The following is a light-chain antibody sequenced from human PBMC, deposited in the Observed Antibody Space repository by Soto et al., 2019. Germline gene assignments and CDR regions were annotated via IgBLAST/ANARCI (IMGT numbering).Light chain of an antibody. CDR3: QQYGSSPSIT. CDR2: AAS. Sequence: DIQVTQSPPTLSASVGDRVTITCRASQTISTWMAWYQQKPGKAPKLLIYAASTLQSGVPSRFSGSGSGTDFTLTISCLQSEDFAVYYCQQYGSSPSITFGQGTRLEIK. J-gene: IGKJ5*01. CDR1: QTISTW. V-gene: IGKV1-5*01.